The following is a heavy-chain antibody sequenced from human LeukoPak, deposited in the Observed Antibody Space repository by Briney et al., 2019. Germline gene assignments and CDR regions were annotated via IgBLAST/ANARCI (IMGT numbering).Heavy chain of an antibody. Sequence: PGGSLRLSCAASGFTFRHYAVHWVRHAPGRGLEWVAVLSFDGAHKHYAESVKGRFTISRDNSNNTLFLQMDNLRIEDTALYYCVRARAGGLDYWGQGTLVTVSS. CDR1: GFTFRHYA. D-gene: IGHD3-10*01. V-gene: IGHV3-30*04. CDR2: LSFDGAHK. J-gene: IGHJ4*02. CDR3: VRARAGGLDY.